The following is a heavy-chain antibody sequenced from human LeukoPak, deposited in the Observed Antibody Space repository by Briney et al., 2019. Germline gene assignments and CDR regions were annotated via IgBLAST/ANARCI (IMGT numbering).Heavy chain of an antibody. J-gene: IGHJ3*02. CDR1: GYTFTNYY. V-gene: IGHV1-2*02. CDR2: INPNSGGT. Sequence: ASVKVSCKASGYTFTNYYMHWVRQAPGQGLEWMGWINPNSGGTNYAQKFQGRVTMTRDTSISTAYMELSRLRSDDTAVYYCARDRQSGSYPDAFDIWGQGTMVTVSS. CDR3: ARDRQSGSYPDAFDI. D-gene: IGHD1-26*01.